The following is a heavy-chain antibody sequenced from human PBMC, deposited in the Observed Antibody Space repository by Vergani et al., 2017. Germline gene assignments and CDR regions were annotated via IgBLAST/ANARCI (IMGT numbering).Heavy chain of an antibody. V-gene: IGHV3-72*01. J-gene: IGHJ4*02. CDR1: GFTFSSYG. CDR3: ARVSVEGDYTFDY. D-gene: IGHD3-3*01. CDR2: IRKKVNSYTT. Sequence: VQLVESGGGVVQPGRSLRLSCAASGFTFSSYGMHWVRQAPGKGLEWVGRIRKKVNSYTTEYAASVKGRFTISRDDSRDSLYLQMNSLKTEDTAVYYCARVSVEGDYTFDYWGQGTLVTVSS.